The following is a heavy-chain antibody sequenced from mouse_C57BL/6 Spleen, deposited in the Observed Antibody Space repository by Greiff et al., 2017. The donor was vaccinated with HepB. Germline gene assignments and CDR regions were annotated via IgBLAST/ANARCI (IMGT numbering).Heavy chain of an antibody. CDR1: GYSFTGYF. D-gene: IGHD1-1*01. CDR3: ARDYGSSYWYFDV. CDR2: INPYNGDT. Sequence: EVQLQQSGPELVQPGDSVKISCKASGYSFTGYFMNWVMQSHGKSLEWIGRINPYNGDTFYNQKFKGKATLTVDKSSSTAHMELRSLTSEDSAVYYCARDYGSSYWYFDVWGTGTTVTVSS. J-gene: IGHJ1*03. V-gene: IGHV1-20*01.